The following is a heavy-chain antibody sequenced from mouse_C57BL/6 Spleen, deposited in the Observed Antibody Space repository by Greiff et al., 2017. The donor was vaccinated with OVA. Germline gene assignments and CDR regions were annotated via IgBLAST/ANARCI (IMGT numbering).Heavy chain of an antibody. Sequence: EVKVVESGGDLVKPGGSLKLSCAASGFTFSSYGMSWVRQTPDKRLEWVATISSGGSYTYYPDSVKGRFTISRDNAKNTLYLQMSSLKSEDTAMYYCARGGLDGYSFAYWGQGTLVTVSA. J-gene: IGHJ3*01. V-gene: IGHV5-6*01. CDR2: ISSGGSYT. CDR3: ARGGLDGYSFAY. CDR1: GFTFSSYG. D-gene: IGHD2-3*01.